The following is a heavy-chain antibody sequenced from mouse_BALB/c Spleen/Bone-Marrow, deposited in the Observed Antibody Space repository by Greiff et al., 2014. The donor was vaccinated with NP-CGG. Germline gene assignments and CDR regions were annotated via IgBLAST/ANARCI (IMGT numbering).Heavy chain of an antibody. Sequence: EVKLVESGGDLVKPGGSLKLSCAASGFTFSTYGMSWVRQTPDKRLEWVAAISNGGIYTYYPDTVKGRFTISRDNAKNTLYPQMSSLKSEDTAMYYCVRPYDYGTWFAYWGQGTLVTVSA. CDR1: GFTFSTYG. CDR2: ISNGGIYT. D-gene: IGHD2-4*01. CDR3: VRPYDYGTWFAY. V-gene: IGHV5-6*01. J-gene: IGHJ3*01.